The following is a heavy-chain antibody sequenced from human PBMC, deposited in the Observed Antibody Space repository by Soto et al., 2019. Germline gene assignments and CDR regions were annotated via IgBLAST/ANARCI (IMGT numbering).Heavy chain of an antibody. V-gene: IGHV3-33*01. J-gene: IGHJ4*02. CDR3: ARDSGSYYVRDYFDY. CDR2: IWYDGSNK. D-gene: IGHD1-26*01. Sequence: GGSLRLSCAASGFTFSSYGMHWVRQAPGKGLEWVAVIWYDGSNKYYADSVKGRFTISRDNSKNTLYLQMNSLRAEDTAVYYCARDSGSYYVRDYFDYWGQGTLVTVSS. CDR1: GFTFSSYG.